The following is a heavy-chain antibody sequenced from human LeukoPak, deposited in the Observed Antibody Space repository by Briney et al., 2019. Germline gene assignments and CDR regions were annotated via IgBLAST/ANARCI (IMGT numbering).Heavy chain of an antibody. J-gene: IGHJ4*02. CDR3: AKDFRIGYSAHFDY. V-gene: IGHV3-23*01. CDR2: IYVNGGTT. Sequence: GGSLRLSCVGSGFTFRSHAMSWVRQAPEKGLEFVSGIYVNGGTTYYADSVKGRFSISRDNSKNTLYLQMDSLRGEDTAVYYCAKDFRIGYSAHFDYWGQGALVTVSS. CDR1: GFTFRSHA. D-gene: IGHD2-21*01.